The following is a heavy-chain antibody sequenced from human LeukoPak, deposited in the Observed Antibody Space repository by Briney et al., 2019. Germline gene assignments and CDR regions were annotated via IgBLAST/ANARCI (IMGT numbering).Heavy chain of an antibody. CDR3: ARDGGYDRPGIDY. CDR1: RGSISSYY. D-gene: IGHD5-12*01. CDR2: VSDRGGT. V-gene: IGHV4-59*01. Sequence: NPSETLSLTCTVSRGSISSYYWSWIRQSPGKGLEWIGYVSDRGGTNYNPSLKSRVTISVDTSKNQFSLKLRSVTAADTAVYYCARDGGYDRPGIDYWGQGTLVTVSS. J-gene: IGHJ4*02.